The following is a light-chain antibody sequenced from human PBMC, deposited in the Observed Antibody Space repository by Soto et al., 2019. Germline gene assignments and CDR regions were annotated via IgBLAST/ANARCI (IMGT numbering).Light chain of an antibody. Sequence: DTQMTQSQSSLSASVGDRFTVTCRASQGISNFLAWYQQKPGKVPKLLIYAASTLQSGVPSRFSGSGSGTDFTLTISSLQPDDFATYYCQHYKMYSPWTFGQGAKVDI. CDR3: QHYKMYSPWT. J-gene: IGKJ1*01. CDR2: AAS. CDR1: QGISNF. V-gene: IGKV1-27*01.